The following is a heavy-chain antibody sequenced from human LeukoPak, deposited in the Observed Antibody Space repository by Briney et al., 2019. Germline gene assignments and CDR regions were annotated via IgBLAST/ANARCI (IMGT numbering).Heavy chain of an antibody. D-gene: IGHD3-3*01. V-gene: IGHV4-61*02. Sequence: SETLSLTCTVSGGSISSGSYYWSWIRQPAGKGLEWIGRIYTSGSTNYNPSLKSRVTISVDTSKNQFSLKLSSVTAADTAVYYCARLKFLEWLLSSFDPWGQGTLVTVSS. CDR2: IYTSGST. J-gene: IGHJ5*02. CDR3: ARLKFLEWLLSSFDP. CDR1: GGSISSGSYY.